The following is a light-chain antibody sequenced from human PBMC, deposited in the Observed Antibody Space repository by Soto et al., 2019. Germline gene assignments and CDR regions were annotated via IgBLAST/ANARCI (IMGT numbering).Light chain of an antibody. J-gene: IGKJ1*01. CDR1: QSISNY. V-gene: IGKV1-39*01. Sequence: DLQMTQSPSSLSASVGDRVTITCRASQSISNYLNWYQQKLGNAPKLLIYAASSLQSGVSSRFSGSGSGTDFTLTINSLQPEDFATYYCQESFSSSWTFGQGTKVEIK. CDR2: AAS. CDR3: QESFSSSWT.